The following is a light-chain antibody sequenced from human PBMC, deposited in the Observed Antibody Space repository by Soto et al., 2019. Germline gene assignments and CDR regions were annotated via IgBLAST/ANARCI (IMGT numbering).Light chain of an antibody. CDR2: GGF. CDR1: QTLRNN. CDR3: QQHNAWPLT. Sequence: IVLTQSPGTLSVSPGERVILSCRASQTLRNNLAWYQQKPGQSPSLLIYGGFTRATGIPARFSGSGSGTEFTLTINSLQSEDFAIYYCQQHNAWPLTFGPGTKLDLK. V-gene: IGKV3-15*01. J-gene: IGKJ3*01.